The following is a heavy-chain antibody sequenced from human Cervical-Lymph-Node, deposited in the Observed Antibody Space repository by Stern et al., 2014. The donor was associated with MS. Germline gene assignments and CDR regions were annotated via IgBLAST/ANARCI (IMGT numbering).Heavy chain of an antibody. CDR3: AREGYSSSYDAFDI. CDR1: GGSISSSNW. V-gene: IGHV4-4*02. J-gene: IGHJ3*02. Sequence: QLQLQESGPGLVKPSGTLSLTCAVSGGSISSSNWWSWVRQPPGKGLEWIGGIYHSGSTNYNPSLKSRVTISVDKSQNQFSLKLSSVTAADTAVYYCAREGYSSSYDAFDIWGQGTMVTVSS. D-gene: IGHD6-6*01. CDR2: IYHSGST.